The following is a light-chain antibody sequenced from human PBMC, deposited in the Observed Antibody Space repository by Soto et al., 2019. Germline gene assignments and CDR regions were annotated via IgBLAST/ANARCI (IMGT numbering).Light chain of an antibody. CDR3: QRSHTSPLT. J-gene: IGKJ4*01. Sequence: DIQMIQSPSSLSASVGDRVTITCRASQSISNNLNWYQQRPGQAPKVLIYTASTLHSGVPSRFSGSGFGTDFTLTISSLQPEDFATYYCQRSHTSPLTFGGGTKVEVK. CDR2: TAS. V-gene: IGKV1-39*01. CDR1: QSISNN.